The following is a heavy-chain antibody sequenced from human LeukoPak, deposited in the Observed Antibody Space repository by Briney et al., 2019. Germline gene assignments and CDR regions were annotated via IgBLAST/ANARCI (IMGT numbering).Heavy chain of an antibody. J-gene: IGHJ4*02. Sequence: GESLKISCKGSGYSVTSYWIGWVRQMPGKGLEWMGIIYPGDSDTRYSPSFQGQVTISADKSINTAYLQWSSLKASDTAMYYCARGSIAGATRNYFDYCGQGTLVTVPS. CDR2: IYPGDSDT. V-gene: IGHV5-51*01. CDR3: ARGSIAGATRNYFDY. CDR1: GYSVTSYW. D-gene: IGHD1-7*01.